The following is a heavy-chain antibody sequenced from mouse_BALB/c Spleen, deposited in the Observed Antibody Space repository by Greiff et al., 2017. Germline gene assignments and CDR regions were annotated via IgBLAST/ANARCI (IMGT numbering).Heavy chain of an antibody. CDR1: GFTFTDYY. V-gene: IGHV7-3*02. Sequence: EVQVVESGGGLVQPGGSLRLSCATSGFTFTDYYMSWVRQPPGKALEWLGFIRNKANGYTTEYSASVKGRFTISRDNSQSILYLQMNTLRAEDSATYYCARDWDFDYWGQGTTLTVSS. CDR2: IRNKANGYTT. CDR3: ARDWDFDY. J-gene: IGHJ2*01.